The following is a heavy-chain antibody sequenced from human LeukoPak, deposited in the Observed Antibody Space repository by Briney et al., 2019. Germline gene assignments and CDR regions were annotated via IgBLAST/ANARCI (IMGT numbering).Heavy chain of an antibody. D-gene: IGHD3-22*01. CDR1: GYTFTSYG. Sequence: ASVKVSCKASGYTFTSYGISWVRQAPGQGLEWMGWISAYNGNTNYAQKLQGRVTMTTDTSTSTAYMELRSLRSDDTDVYYCARDYDSSGYYLTTFDYWGQGTLVTVSS. CDR3: ARDYDSSGYYLTTFDY. V-gene: IGHV1-18*01. CDR2: ISAYNGNT. J-gene: IGHJ4*02.